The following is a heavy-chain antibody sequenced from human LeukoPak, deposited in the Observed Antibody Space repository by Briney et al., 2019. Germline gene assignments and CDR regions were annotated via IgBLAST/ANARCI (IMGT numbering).Heavy chain of an antibody. D-gene: IGHD3-10*01. V-gene: IGHV4-59*12. J-gene: IGHJ4*02. CDR3: ARGLRDYYGSGSYYYFDY. CDR2: IYYSGST. Sequence: SETLSLTCTVSGGSISSYYWSWIRQPPGKGLEWIGYIYYSGSTNYNPSLKSRVTISVDTSKNQFSLKLSSVTAADTAVYYCARGLRDYYGSGSYYYFDYWGQGTLVTVSS. CDR1: GGSISSYY.